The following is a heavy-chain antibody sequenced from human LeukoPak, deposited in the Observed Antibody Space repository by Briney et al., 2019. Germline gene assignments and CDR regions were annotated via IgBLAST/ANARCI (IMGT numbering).Heavy chain of an antibody. V-gene: IGHV1-46*01. CDR1: GYTFTSNY. J-gene: IGHJ4*02. CDR3: ARDLRRELLWFGELSS. D-gene: IGHD3-10*01. CDR2: ISPSGGST. Sequence: ASVKVSCKAFGYTFTSNYMHWVRQAPGQGPEWMGVISPSGGSTTYAQKFQGRVTLTRDMSTSTDYLELSSLRSEDTAVYYCARDLRRELLWFGELSSWGQGTLVTVSS.